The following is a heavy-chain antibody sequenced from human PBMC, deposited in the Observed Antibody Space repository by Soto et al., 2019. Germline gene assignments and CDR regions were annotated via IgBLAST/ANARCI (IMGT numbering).Heavy chain of an antibody. CDR1: GGSISSSSYY. CDR3: ARRIVATIPPFLIDYYYMDV. Sequence: QLQLQESGPGLVKPSETLSLTCTVSGGSISSSSYYWGWIRQPPGKGLEWIGSIYYSGSTYYNPSLKSRVTISVDTSKNQFSLKLSSVTAADTAVYYCARRIVATIPPFLIDYYYMDVWGKGTTVTVSS. CDR2: IYYSGST. V-gene: IGHV4-39*01. J-gene: IGHJ6*03. D-gene: IGHD5-12*01.